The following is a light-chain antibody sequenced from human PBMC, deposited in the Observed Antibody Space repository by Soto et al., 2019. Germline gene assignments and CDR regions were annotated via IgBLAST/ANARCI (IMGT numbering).Light chain of an antibody. Sequence: DIQMTQSPSSLSASVGDRVTITCQASQDISNYLNWYQQKPGKAPKLLIYDASNLETGVPSRFSGRGSGTEFTFSIRSLQPEDIATYYCQQYDNLPRRTFGPGTKVDIK. CDR2: DAS. CDR3: QQYDNLPRRT. CDR1: QDISNY. J-gene: IGKJ3*01. V-gene: IGKV1-33*01.